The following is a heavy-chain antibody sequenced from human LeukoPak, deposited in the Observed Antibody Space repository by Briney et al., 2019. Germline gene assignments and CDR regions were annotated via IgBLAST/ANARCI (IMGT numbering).Heavy chain of an antibody. CDR2: IYYSGST. J-gene: IGHJ4*02. Sequence: SETLSLTCTVSGDSISSSNYYWGWIRQPPGKGLEWIGSIYYSGSTYYNPSLKSRVTISVDTSKNQYSLRLSSVTAADTAVYYCARDEGYYFEYWGQGALVTVSS. V-gene: IGHV4-39*02. CDR3: ARDEGYYFEY. CDR1: GDSISSSNYY.